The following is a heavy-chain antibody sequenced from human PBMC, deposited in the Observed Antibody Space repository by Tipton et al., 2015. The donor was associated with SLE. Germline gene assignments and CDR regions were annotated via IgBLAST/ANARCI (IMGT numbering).Heavy chain of an antibody. V-gene: IGHV4-4*07. CDR1: GGSISSYY. CDR2: IYTSGST. J-gene: IGHJ4*02. D-gene: IGHD6-13*01. CDR3: ARQSQLVRDFDY. Sequence: TLSLTCTVSGGSISSYYWSWIRQPAGKGLEWFGRIYTSGSTNYNPSLKSRVTMSVDTSKNQFSLKLSSVTAADTAVYYCARQSQLVRDFDYWGQGTLVTVSS.